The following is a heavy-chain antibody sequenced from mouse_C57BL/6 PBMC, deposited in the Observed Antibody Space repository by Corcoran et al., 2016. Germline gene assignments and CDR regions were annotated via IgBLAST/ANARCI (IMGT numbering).Heavy chain of an antibody. Sequence: EVQLQQSGPELVKPGASVKISCKASGYTFTDYYMNWVKQSHGKSLEWIGDINPNNGGTSYNQKFKGKATLTVDKSSSTAYMELRSLTSEESAVYYCARRDGRVLDYWGQGTTLTVSS. CDR2: INPNNGGT. V-gene: IGHV1-26*01. J-gene: IGHJ2*01. CDR1: GYTFTDYY. D-gene: IGHD1-1*01. CDR3: ARRDGRVLDY.